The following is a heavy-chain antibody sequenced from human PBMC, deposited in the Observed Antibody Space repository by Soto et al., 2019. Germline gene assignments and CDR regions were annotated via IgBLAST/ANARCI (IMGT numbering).Heavy chain of an antibody. V-gene: IGHV4-31*03. D-gene: IGHD2-21*01. CDR2: IYVTGAV. J-gene: IGHJ5*02. CDR1: GAALISGNYY. CDR3: ARLRIATNHYKWFDP. Sequence: SETLSLTCSVSGAALISGNYYWSWIRQVPGKGLEWIGHIYVTGAVDYNPSLRDRITISQDTSERQFSLNLRLVTAADTAVYYCARLRIATNHYKWFDPWGQGTLVTASS.